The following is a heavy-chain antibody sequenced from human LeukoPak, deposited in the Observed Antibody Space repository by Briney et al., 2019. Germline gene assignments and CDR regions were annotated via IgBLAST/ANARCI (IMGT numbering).Heavy chain of an antibody. CDR3: ARDYDILTGSDY. CDR1: GGSISSYY. Sequence: KPSETLSLTCTVSGGSISSYYWSWIRQPPGKGLEWIGYIYYSGSTNYNPSPKSRVTISVDTSKNQFSLKLSSVTAADTAVYYCARDYDILTGSDYWGQGTLVTVSS. D-gene: IGHD3-9*01. J-gene: IGHJ4*02. CDR2: IYYSGST. V-gene: IGHV4-59*08.